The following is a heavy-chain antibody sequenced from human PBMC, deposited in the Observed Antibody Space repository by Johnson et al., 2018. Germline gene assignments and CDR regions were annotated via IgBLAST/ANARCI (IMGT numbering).Heavy chain of an antibody. J-gene: IGHJ1*01. CDR2: IKSKTDGGTT. V-gene: IGHV3-15*01. Sequence: VQLVQSGGGVVQPGRSLRLSCAASGFTFNIASMSWVRQSPGKGLEWVGRIKSKTDGGTTDYTAPVKGRFTISRDDSKNTLYLQMNSLKTEDTAVYYCSTDGAHWGQGTLVTVSS. CDR1: GFTFNIAS. D-gene: IGHD3-10*01. CDR3: STDGAH.